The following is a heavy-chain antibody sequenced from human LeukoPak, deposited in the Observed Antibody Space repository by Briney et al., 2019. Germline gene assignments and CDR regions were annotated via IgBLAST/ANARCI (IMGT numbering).Heavy chain of an antibody. CDR1: GYTITSYD. CDR2: MNPNSGNT. CDR3: ARDNYLVGYSYGTYYYYMGV. D-gene: IGHD5-18*01. V-gene: IGHV1-8*03. Sequence: ASVKVSCKASGYTITSYDINWVRQATGQGLEWMGWMNPNSGNTGYAQKFQGRVTITRNTSISTAYMELSSLRSEDTAVYYCARDNYLVGYSYGTYYYYMGVWGKGTTVTVSS. J-gene: IGHJ6*03.